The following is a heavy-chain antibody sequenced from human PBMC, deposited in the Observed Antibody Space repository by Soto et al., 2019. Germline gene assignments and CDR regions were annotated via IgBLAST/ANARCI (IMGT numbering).Heavy chain of an antibody. V-gene: IGHV4-31*03. J-gene: IGHJ5*02. D-gene: IGHD4-4*01. CDR3: ARVEGVTRGIVNWFDP. CDR1: GGSISRGGYY. CDR2: IYYIGST. Sequence: QVQLQESGPGLVKPSQTLSLTCTVSGGSISRGGYYWSGIRQHPGKGLEWSGYIYYIGSTYYNPSLERRVTISVDTSKNQFSLKLSSVTAADTAVYYCARVEGVTRGIVNWFDPWGQGTLVTVSS.